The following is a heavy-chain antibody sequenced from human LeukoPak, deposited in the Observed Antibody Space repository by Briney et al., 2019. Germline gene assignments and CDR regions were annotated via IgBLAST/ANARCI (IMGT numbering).Heavy chain of an antibody. Sequence: SETLSLTCTVSGGSISSYYCSWTRQPPGKGLEWIGYIYYSGSTNYNPSLKSRVTISVDTSKNQFSLKLSSVTAADTAVYYCARAYSSGWYERRYYFDYWGQGTLVTVSS. CDR3: ARAYSSGWYERRYYFDY. CDR1: GGSISSYY. CDR2: IYYSGST. D-gene: IGHD6-19*01. V-gene: IGHV4-59*08. J-gene: IGHJ4*02.